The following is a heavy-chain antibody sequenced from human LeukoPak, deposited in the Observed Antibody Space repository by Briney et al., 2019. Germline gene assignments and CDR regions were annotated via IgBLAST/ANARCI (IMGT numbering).Heavy chain of an antibody. CDR2: IYYSGST. Sequence: PSETLSLTCTVSGGSISSYYWSWIRQPPGKGLEWIGSIYYSGSTNYNPSLKSRVTISVDTSKNQFSLKLSSVTAADTAVYYCARDRYFGSMDVWGKGTTVTISS. J-gene: IGHJ6*03. CDR1: GGSISSYY. CDR3: ARDRYFGSMDV. V-gene: IGHV4-59*01. D-gene: IGHD3-9*01.